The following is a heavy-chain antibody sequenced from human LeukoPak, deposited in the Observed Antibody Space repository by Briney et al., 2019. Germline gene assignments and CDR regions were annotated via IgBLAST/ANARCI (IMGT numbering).Heavy chain of an antibody. J-gene: IGHJ4*02. D-gene: IGHD5-24*01. CDR2: ISGSDSST. CDR3: AKSGYNRFDY. V-gene: IGHV3-23*01. CDR1: GFTFGDYA. Sequence: GGSLRLSCTASGFTFGDYAMSWVRQAPGKGLEWVSTISGSDSSTHYADSVKGRFTISRDNSKNTLYLQMNSLRADDTAVYYCAKSGYNRFDYWGQGTLVTVSS.